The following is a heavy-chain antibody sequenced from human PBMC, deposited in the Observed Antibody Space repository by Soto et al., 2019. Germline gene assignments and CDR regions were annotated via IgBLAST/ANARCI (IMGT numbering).Heavy chain of an antibody. D-gene: IGHD2-2*02. CDR1: GFSFRIYW. CDR3: TRANGPAAIGHFNYGMDV. J-gene: IGHJ6*01. V-gene: IGHV3-74*01. Sequence: WGSLIISCVSSGFSFRIYWMHWVRQAPGKGLVWVSRVNSDGSGTSYADSVEGRLTISRDNAKNTLYFQMNSLRAEDTAVYYCTRANGPAAIGHFNYGMDVWGQGTPVTVSS. CDR2: VNSDGSGT.